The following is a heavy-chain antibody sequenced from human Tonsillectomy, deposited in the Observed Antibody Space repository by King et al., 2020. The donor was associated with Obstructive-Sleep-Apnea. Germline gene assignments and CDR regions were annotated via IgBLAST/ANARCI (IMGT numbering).Heavy chain of an antibody. D-gene: IGHD6-13*01. J-gene: IGHJ5*02. CDR2: IYYSGST. CDR3: AREQXYSRSFXXWFXP. Sequence: QVQLQESGPGLVKPSETLSLTCTVSGGSISSYYWSWIRQPPGKGLEWIGYIYYSGSTNYNPSLQSRVTISVDTSKNQFSLKLSSVTAADTAVSDCAREQXYSRSFXXWFXPWGQGTLVXVSS. V-gene: IGHV4-59*01. CDR1: GGSISSYY.